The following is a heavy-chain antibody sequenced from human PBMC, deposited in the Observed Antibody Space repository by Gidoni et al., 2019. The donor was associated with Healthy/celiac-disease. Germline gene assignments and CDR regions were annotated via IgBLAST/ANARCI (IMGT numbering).Heavy chain of an antibody. CDR2: INHSGST. V-gene: IGHV4-34*01. Sequence: QVQLQQWGAGLLKPSETLSLPCAVYGGSFSGYYWSWIRQPTGKGLEWIGEINHSGSTNYNPSLKSRVTISVDTSKNQFSLKLSSVTAADTAVYYCARGVVTREYYYYGMDVWGQGTTVTVSS. CDR3: ARGVVTREYYYYGMDV. J-gene: IGHJ6*02. CDR1: GGSFSGYY. D-gene: IGHD7-27*01.